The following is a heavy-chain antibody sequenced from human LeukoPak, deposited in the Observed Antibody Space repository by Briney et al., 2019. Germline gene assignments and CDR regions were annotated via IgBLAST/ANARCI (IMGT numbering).Heavy chain of an antibody. Sequence: SETLSLTCAHYGWSFSGYYWSWIRQPPGKGLEWIGEINHSGSTNYNPSLKSRVTISVDTPKNQFSLKLSSVTAADTAVYYCARWYYDFWSGYYRLGYYYMDVWGKGTTVTVSS. CDR2: INHSGST. CDR3: ARWYYDFWSGYYRLGYYYMDV. CDR1: GWSFSGYY. V-gene: IGHV4-34*01. J-gene: IGHJ6*03. D-gene: IGHD3-3*01.